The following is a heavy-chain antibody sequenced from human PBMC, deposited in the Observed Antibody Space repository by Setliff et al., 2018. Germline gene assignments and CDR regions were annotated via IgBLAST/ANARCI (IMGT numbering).Heavy chain of an antibody. CDR1: GGSISNYY. D-gene: IGHD4-17*01. Sequence: SETLSLTCTVSGGSISNYYWSWIRQPAGKGLEWIGRIYTSGSTNYNPSLKSRVTMSVDTSKNQFSLKLSSVTAADTAVYYCARVPGTTVPPDHFDYWGQGTLVTVSS. CDR3: ARVPGTTVPPDHFDY. V-gene: IGHV4-4*07. J-gene: IGHJ4*02. CDR2: IYTSGST.